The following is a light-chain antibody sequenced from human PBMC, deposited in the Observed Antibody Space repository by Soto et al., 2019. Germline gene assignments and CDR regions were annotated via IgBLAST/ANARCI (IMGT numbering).Light chain of an antibody. CDR3: CSYAGSSTYV. J-gene: IGLJ1*01. CDR2: EGS. CDR1: SSDVGSYNL. V-gene: IGLV2-23*01. Sequence: QSVLTQPASVSGSPGQSTTISCTGTSSDVGSYNLVSWYQQHPGKAPKLMIYEGSKRPSGVSNRFSGSKSGNTASLTISGLQAEDEAAYYCCSYAGSSTYVFGTGTKVTVL.